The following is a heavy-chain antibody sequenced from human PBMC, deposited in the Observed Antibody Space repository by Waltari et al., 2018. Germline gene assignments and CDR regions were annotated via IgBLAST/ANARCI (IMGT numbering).Heavy chain of an antibody. J-gene: IGHJ4*02. D-gene: IGHD6-13*01. CDR1: GGSISSHY. CDR2: IYYSGST. Sequence: QVQLQESGPGLVKPSETLSLTCTVSGGSISSHYWSWIRQPPGKGLEWIGYIYYSGSTNYNPSLESRVTISVDTSKNQFSLKLSSVTAADTAVYYCAREIAAAAEVDYWGQGTLVTVSS. V-gene: IGHV4-59*11. CDR3: AREIAAAAEVDY.